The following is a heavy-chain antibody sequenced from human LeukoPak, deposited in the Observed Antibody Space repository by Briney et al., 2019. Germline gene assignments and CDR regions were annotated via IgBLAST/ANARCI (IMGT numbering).Heavy chain of an antibody. CDR1: GFTVRSNY. V-gene: IGHV3-53*01. CDR2: IYSGVTT. CDR3: ARLENSIRRPMNYYYYYMDV. Sequence: PGGSLRLSCAASGFTVRSNYMSWVRQAPGKGLEWVSVIYSGVTTYYADSVKGRSTISRDNSKNTLYLQMNSLRAEDTAVYYCARLENSIRRPMNYYYYYMDVWGKGTTVTVSS. J-gene: IGHJ6*03. D-gene: IGHD3-22*01.